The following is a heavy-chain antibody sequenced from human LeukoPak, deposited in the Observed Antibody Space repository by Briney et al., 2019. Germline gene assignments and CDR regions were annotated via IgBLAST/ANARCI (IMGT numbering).Heavy chain of an antibody. CDR1: GFTFSSYA. CDR3: ARKDIEVAGFDY. Sequence: GGSLRLSCAASGFTFSSYAINWVRQAPGKGLEWVSVISGSGGSTYYADSVKGRFTISRDNSKNTLYLQMNSLRAEDTAVYYCARKDIEVAGFDYWGQGTLDTVSS. D-gene: IGHD6-19*01. J-gene: IGHJ4*02. CDR2: ISGSGGST. V-gene: IGHV3-23*01.